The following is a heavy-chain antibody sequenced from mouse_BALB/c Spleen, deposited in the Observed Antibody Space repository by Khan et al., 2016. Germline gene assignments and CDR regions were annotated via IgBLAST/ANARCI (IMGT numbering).Heavy chain of an antibody. J-gene: IGHJ3*01. CDR3: ASLHSCGRFAC. V-gene: IGHV4-1*02. Sequence: EVKLLESGGGLVQPGGSLKLSCAASGFDFSRYWMSWVRQAPGKGLEWIGELNPDSSTINYTPSLKDKFIISRDNAKNTLYLQMSKVRSEDTALYYCASLHSCGRFACWGRGTLVAVSA. CDR2: LNPDSSTI. CDR1: GFDFSRYW.